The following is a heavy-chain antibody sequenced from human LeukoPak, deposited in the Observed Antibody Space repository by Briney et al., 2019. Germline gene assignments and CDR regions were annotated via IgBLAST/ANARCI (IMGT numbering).Heavy chain of an antibody. CDR1: GYTFTGYY. V-gene: IGHV1-2*02. CDR3: MRGGDIVVVPIAMRSFGNY. CDR2: INPNSGVT. Sequence: ASVKVSCKASGYTFTGYYLHWVRQAPGQGLEWMGWINPNSGVTSYSQKFQDRVTMTRDTSISTAYMEMSRLTSDDTAVYYCMRGGDIVVVPIAMRSFGNYWGQGTLVTVSS. J-gene: IGHJ4*02. D-gene: IGHD2-2*01.